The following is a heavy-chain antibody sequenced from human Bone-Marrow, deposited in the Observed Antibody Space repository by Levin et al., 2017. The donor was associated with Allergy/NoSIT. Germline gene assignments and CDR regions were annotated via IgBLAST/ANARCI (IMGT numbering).Heavy chain of an antibody. D-gene: IGHD3-10*01. V-gene: IGHV3-30-3*01. J-gene: IGHJ4*02. CDR2: TPHDGIDE. Sequence: SGGSLRLSCAASGFDFERYSMHWVRQAPGKGLEWVAYTPHDGIDEYYAESVKGRFTISRDNVKNTLFLQLNRLRREDTAVYFCARDASGPLDSWGQGTLVTVSS. CDR1: GFDFERYS. CDR3: ARDASGPLDS.